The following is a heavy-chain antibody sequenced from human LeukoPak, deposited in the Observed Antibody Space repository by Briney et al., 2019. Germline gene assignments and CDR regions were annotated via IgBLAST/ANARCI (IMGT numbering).Heavy chain of an antibody. CDR1: GYTFTSYG. CDR3: ARDRYSSSSSRFEY. CDR2: ISAYNGNT. V-gene: IGHV1-18*01. D-gene: IGHD6-6*01. J-gene: IGHJ4*02. Sequence: ASVKVSCKASGYTFTSYGISLVRQAPGQGLEWMGWISAYNGNTNYAQKLQGRVTMTTDTSTSTAYMELRSLRSDDTAVYYCARDRYSSSSSRFEYWGQGTLVTVSS.